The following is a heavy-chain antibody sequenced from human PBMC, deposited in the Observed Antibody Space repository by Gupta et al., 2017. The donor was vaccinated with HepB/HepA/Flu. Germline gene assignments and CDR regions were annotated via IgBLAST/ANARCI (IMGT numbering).Heavy chain of an antibody. V-gene: IGHV3-53*01. J-gene: IGHJ6*03. Sequence: EVQLVESGGGLIQHGGSLRLSCAASGFTVSSNYMSWVRQAPGKGLEWVSVIYSGGSTYYAVSVKDRFTISRDNSENTLYLQMNSLRAEDTAVYYCARDSYSSSSAIYYYYMDVWGKGTTVTVSS. D-gene: IGHD6-6*01. CDR3: ARDSYSSSSAIYYYYMDV. CDR2: IYSGGST. CDR1: GFTVSSNY.